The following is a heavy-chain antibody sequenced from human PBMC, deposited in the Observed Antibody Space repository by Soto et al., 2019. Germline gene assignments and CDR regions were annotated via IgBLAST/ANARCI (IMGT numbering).Heavy chain of an antibody. D-gene: IGHD3-10*01. CDR3: ESGGAGREKDYYGMDV. J-gene: IGHJ6*02. V-gene: IGHV1-69*01. CDR1: GGTFSSYA. Sequence: QVQLVQSGAEVKKPGSSVKVSCKASGGTFSSYAISWVRQAPGQGLEWMGGIIPNFGTANYEQKFQGRVTITADEATSTAYMELSSLRPEDTAVDYCESGGAGREKDYYGMDVWGQGTTVTVSS. CDR2: IIPNFGTA.